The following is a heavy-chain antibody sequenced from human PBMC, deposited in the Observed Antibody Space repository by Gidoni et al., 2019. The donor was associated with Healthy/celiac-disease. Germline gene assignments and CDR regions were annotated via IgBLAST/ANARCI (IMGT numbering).Heavy chain of an antibody. V-gene: IGHV3-9*01. J-gene: IGHJ4*02. CDR1: GFTFVDYA. CDR2: ISWNSGSI. CDR3: AKGTPNYYDSPRGSFDY. D-gene: IGHD3-22*01. Sequence: EVQLVESGGGLVQPGRSLRLSCAASGFTFVDYAMHWVRQAPGKGLEWVSGISWNSGSIGYADSVKGRFTISRDNAKNSLYLQMNSLRAEDTALYYCAKGTPNYYDSPRGSFDYWGQGTLVTVSS.